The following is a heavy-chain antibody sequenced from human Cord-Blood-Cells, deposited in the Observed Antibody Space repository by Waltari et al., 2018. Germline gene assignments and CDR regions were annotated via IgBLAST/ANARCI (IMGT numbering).Heavy chain of an antibody. D-gene: IGHD3-22*01. CDR1: GYTLTELS. Sequence: QVQLVQSGAEVKKPGASVKVSCKVSGYTLTELSMHWVRQAPGKGLEWMGGFDPEEGKTIYAQKFQGRITMPEDTSTDTAYMERSSLRSEDTAVYSCATWLGDSSGYSLDYWGQGTLVTVS. CDR2: FDPEEGKT. V-gene: IGHV1-24*01. CDR3: ATWLGDSSGYSLDY. J-gene: IGHJ4*02.